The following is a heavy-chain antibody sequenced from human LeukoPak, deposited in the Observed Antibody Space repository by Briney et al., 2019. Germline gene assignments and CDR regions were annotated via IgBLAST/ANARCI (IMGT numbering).Heavy chain of an antibody. D-gene: IGHD7-27*01. CDR3: ARDLTGIIDY. Sequence: GGSLRLSCAASGFTFSSYSMNWVRQAPGKGLEWVSYISSSSSTIYYADSVKGRFTISRDNAKNSLYLQMNSLRAEDTAVYYCARDLTGIIDYWGQGTLVTVSS. V-gene: IGHV3-48*01. CDR2: ISSSSSTI. J-gene: IGHJ4*02. CDR1: GFTFSSYS.